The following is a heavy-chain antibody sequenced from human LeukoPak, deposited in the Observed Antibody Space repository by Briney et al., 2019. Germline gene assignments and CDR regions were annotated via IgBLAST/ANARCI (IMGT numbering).Heavy chain of an antibody. V-gene: IGHV4-59*01. CDR3: ARGYGDYVSLWCFDL. J-gene: IGHJ2*01. Sequence: PSETLSLTCTVSGGSISSYYWSWIRQPPGKGLEWIGYIYYSGSTNYNPSLKSRVTISVDTSKNQFSLKLSSVTAADTAVYYCARGYGDYVSLWCFDLWGRGTLVTVSS. CDR2: IYYSGST. CDR1: GGSISSYY. D-gene: IGHD4-17*01.